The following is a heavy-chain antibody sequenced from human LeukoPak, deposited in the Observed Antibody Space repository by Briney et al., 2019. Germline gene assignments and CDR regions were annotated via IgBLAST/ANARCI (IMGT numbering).Heavy chain of an antibody. CDR1: GYTFTSYY. CDR3: ARDWGSADDAFDI. D-gene: IGHD3-10*01. V-gene: IGHV1-46*01. CDR2: INPSGGST. J-gene: IGHJ3*02. Sequence: GASVKVSCKASGYTFTSYYMHWVRQAPGQGLEWMGIINPSGGSTSYAQKFQGRVTMTRDMSTSTVYMELSSLRSEDTAVYYCARDWGSADDAFDIWGQGTMVTVSS.